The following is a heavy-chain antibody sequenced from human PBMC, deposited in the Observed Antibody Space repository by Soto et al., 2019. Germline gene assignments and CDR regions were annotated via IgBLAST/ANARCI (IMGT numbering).Heavy chain of an antibody. CDR3: EREGILGLYDAYDM. D-gene: IGHD3-3*01. CDR1: CYIFSRYC. J-gene: IGHJ3*02. V-gene: IGHV1-18*04. CDR2: ISGHNGNT. Sequence: GASLKVSFKASCYIFSRYCINLVRQSPGQGLEWLGWISGHNGNTIYAQEIEGRITLTRETSTSTAYMELRRLRSDDTAMYYCEREGILGLYDAYDMWGIGNMVT.